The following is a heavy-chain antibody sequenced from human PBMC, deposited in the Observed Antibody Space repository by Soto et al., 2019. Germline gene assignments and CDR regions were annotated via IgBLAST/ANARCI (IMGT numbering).Heavy chain of an antibody. J-gene: IGHJ5*02. V-gene: IGHV3-30-3*01. CDR3: ARDSITPYSIHPDWFDP. CDR1: GFTFSSYA. CDR2: ISYDGSNK. D-gene: IGHD6-13*01. Sequence: VGSLRLSCAASGFTFSSYAMHWVRQAPGKGLEWVAVISYDGSNKYYADSVKGRFTISRDNSKNTLYLQMNSLRAEDTAVYYCARDSITPYSIHPDWFDPWGQGTLVTVSS.